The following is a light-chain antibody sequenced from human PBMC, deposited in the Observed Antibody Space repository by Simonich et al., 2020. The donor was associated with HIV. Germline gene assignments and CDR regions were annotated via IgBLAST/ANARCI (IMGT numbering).Light chain of an antibody. CDR3: QQYYSPLLT. J-gene: IGKJ4*01. V-gene: IGKV4-1*01. CDR1: QIFLNISNKKNL. CDR2: WAS. Sequence: DIVMTQSPDSLAVSLGDRATINCKSSQIFLNISNKKNLLAWYQQKPGQPPKLLIYWASTRESGVPDRFSGSGSGTDFTLTISSLQAEDVAVYYCQQYYSPLLTFGGGTKVEIK.